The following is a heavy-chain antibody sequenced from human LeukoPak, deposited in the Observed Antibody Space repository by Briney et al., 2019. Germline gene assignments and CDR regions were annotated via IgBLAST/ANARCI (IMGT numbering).Heavy chain of an antibody. D-gene: IGHD2-2*01. CDR3: AGGGSTSCYGICLYSWFDP. J-gene: IGHJ5*02. Sequence: ASVKVSCKASGYTFTGSYMHWVRQAPGQGLEWMGWINPKRGDTYYAQKFLGRVTMTRDTSISTAYMALSSLSSDDTAVYYCAGGGSTSCYGICLYSWFDPWGQGTLVTVSS. CDR1: GYTFTGSY. CDR2: INPKRGDT. V-gene: IGHV1-2*02.